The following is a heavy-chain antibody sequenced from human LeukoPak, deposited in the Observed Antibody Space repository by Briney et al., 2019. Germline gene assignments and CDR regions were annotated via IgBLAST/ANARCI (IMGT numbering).Heavy chain of an antibody. CDR3: ARASRYYDSSGYRDDY. D-gene: IGHD3-22*01. V-gene: IGHV1-18*01. CDR2: ISAYNGNT. Sequence: ASVKVSCKASGCTFTSYVISWVRQAPGRGLEWMGWISAYNGNTNYAQKLQGRVTMTTDTSTSTAYMELRSLRSDDTAVYYCARASRYYDSSGYRDDYWGQGTLVTVSS. CDR1: GCTFTSYV. J-gene: IGHJ4*02.